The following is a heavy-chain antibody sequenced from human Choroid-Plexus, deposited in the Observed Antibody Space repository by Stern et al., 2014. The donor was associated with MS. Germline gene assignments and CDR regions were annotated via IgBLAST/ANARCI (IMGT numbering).Heavy chain of an antibody. CDR2: IYWDDEK. CDR1: GFSLRTSGAH. D-gene: IGHD4-23*01. CDR3: AHRDYGGNSGFDY. J-gene: IGHJ4*02. Sequence: QITLKESGPTLVKPTQTLKLTCSFSGFSLRTSGAHVGWIRQPPGKAREWLALIYWDDEKRYSPSRRSRLTITKDTSKNQVVLKMTNMDPVDTATFYCAHRDYGGNSGFDYWGQGTLVIVSS. V-gene: IGHV2-5*02.